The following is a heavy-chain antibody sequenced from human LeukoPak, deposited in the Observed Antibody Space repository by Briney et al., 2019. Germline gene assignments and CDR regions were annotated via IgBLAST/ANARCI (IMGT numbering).Heavy chain of an antibody. Sequence: GASVKVSCKVSGYTLTELSMHWVRQAPGKGLEWMGGFDPEDGETIYAQKFQGRVTMTEDTSTDTAYMELSSLRSEDTAVCYCATYSGSKSLAFDIWGQGTMVTVSS. V-gene: IGHV1-24*01. D-gene: IGHD1-26*01. CDR1: GYTLTELS. CDR2: FDPEDGET. J-gene: IGHJ3*02. CDR3: ATYSGSKSLAFDI.